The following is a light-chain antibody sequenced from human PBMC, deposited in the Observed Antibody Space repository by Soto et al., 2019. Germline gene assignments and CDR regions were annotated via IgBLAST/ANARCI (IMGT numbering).Light chain of an antibody. CDR2: GAS. CDR3: QQYGSSPLWT. Sequence: EIVLTQSPGTLSLSPGERATLSCRPSQSVSSSYLAWYLQKPGQAPRLLIYGASSRATGIPDRFSGSGSGTDFTLPISRRAAEDFAVYYCQQYGSSPLWTFGQGTKVEI. CDR1: QSVSSSY. V-gene: IGKV3-20*01. J-gene: IGKJ1*01.